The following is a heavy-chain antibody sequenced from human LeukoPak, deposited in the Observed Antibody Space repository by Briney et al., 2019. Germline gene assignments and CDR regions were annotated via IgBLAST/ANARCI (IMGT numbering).Heavy chain of an antibody. V-gene: IGHV3-9*01. CDR2: ISWNSGSI. J-gene: IGHJ4*02. CDR3: AKLSVVGGSYGGGLDY. D-gene: IGHD1-26*01. CDR1: GFAFDDYA. Sequence: GRSLRLSCAASGFAFDDYAMHWVRQAPGKGLEWVSGISWNSGSIAYAASVRGRFTISRDNAKNSLYLQMNSLRAEDTALYYCAKLSVVGGSYGGGLDYWGQGTLVTVSS.